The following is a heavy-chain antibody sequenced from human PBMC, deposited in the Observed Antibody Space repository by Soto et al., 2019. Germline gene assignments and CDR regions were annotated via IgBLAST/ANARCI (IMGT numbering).Heavy chain of an antibody. CDR3: ARGVGSGTYYNQYNWFDP. J-gene: IGHJ5*02. CDR1: GYTFTNYG. Sequence: GASVKVSCKASGYTFTNYGISLVRQAPGQRLEWMGWINTYNGNTNHAQKLQGRVTMTTDTSTSTAYMELRSLRSDDTAVYYCARGVGSGTYYNQYNWFDPWGQGTLVTVSS. D-gene: IGHD3-10*01. CDR2: INTYNGNT. V-gene: IGHV1-18*01.